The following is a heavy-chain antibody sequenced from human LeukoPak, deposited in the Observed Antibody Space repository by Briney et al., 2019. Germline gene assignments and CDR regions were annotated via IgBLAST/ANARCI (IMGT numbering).Heavy chain of an antibody. D-gene: IGHD6-6*01. CDR3: ARDYSSSSGYFDY. Sequence: ASVKVSCKASGYTFTGYYMHWVRQAPGQGLEWMGWINPNSGDTNYAEKFQGRVTMTRDTSISTAYMDLRRLRSDDTAVYYCARDYSSSSGYFDYWGQGTLVTVSS. V-gene: IGHV1-2*02. CDR1: GYTFTGYY. J-gene: IGHJ4*02. CDR2: INPNSGDT.